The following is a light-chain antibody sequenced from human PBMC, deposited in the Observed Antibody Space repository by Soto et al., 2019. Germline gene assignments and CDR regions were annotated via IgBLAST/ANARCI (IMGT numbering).Light chain of an antibody. CDR3: QQSSNWPSLT. Sequence: EIALTQSPATLSLSPGEIATLSCRASPSVPNYVAWYQQKPGQAPRLIIYGAFNRATGIPARFSGSGSGADFTLTISSLEPEDSAVYYCQQSSNWPSLTFGGGTKVDIK. CDR2: GAF. V-gene: IGKV3-11*01. J-gene: IGKJ4*01. CDR1: PSVPNY.